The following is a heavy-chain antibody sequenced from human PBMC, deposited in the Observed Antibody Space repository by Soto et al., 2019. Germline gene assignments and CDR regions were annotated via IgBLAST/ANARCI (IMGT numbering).Heavy chain of an antibody. D-gene: IGHD5-18*01. J-gene: IGHJ4*02. CDR1: GYSFTTYW. CDR3: ARQGGPDTPIIIDD. CDR2: VHPGDSET. V-gene: IGHV5-51*01. Sequence: XESLKTYQRVSGYSFTTYWIVWVRQMSGKGLDWVGIVHPGDSETRYSSSFQGRVTISADRSINTDYLQWSSLQASDTAMYYCARQGGPDTPIIIDDWAQGTLVTVPS.